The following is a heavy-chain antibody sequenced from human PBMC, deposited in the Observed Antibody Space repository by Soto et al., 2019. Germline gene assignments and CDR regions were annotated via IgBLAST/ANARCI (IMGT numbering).Heavy chain of an antibody. CDR2: IIPIFGTA. V-gene: IGHV1-69*13. D-gene: IGHD2-21*02. J-gene: IGHJ6*02. CDR1: GGTFSSYA. CDR3: ARDLNGGNSDYYYGMDV. Sequence: SVKVSCKASGGTFSSYAISWVRQAPGQGLEWMGGIIPIFGTANYAQKFQGRVTITADESTSTAYMELSSLRSEDTAVYYCARDLNGGNSDYYYGMDVWGQGTTVTVSS.